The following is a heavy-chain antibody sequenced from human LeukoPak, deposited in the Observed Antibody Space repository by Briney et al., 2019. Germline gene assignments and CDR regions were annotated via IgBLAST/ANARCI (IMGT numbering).Heavy chain of an antibody. CDR2: INHSGST. CDR3: ARSAYFDY. CDR1: GGSFSGYY. Sequence: SETLSLTCAVYGGSFSGYYWSWIRQPPGKGLEWIGEINHSGSTNYNPSLKSRVTISVDTSKNQFSLKLSSVTAADTAVYYCARSAYFDYWGQGTLVTVSS. J-gene: IGHJ4*02. V-gene: IGHV4-34*01.